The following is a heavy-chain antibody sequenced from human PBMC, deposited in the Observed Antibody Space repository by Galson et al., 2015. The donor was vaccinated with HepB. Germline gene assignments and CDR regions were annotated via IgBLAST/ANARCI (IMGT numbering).Heavy chain of an antibody. V-gene: IGHV3-23*01. CDR2: ISGRGDTT. CDR1: GFTFDSYS. CDR3: AKRATEQHLAFFEYFQH. Sequence: SLRLSCAASGFTFDSYSMSWVRQAPGKGLEWVSGISGRGDTTYYADSVKGRFSISRDNSKNTLYLQLHSLSVEDTAMYYCAKRATEQHLAFFEYFQHWSQGTLVTVSS. J-gene: IGHJ1*01. D-gene: IGHD6-13*01.